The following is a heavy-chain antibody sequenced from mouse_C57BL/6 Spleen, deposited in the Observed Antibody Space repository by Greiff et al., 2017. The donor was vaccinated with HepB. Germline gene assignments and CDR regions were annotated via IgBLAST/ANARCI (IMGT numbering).Heavy chain of an antibody. CDR2: IYPGDGDT. D-gene: IGHD2-5*01. Sequence: VKLVESGAELVKPGASVKISCKASGYAFSSYWMNWVKQRPGKGLEWIGQIYPGDGDTNYNGKFKGKATLTADKSSSTAYMQLSSLTSEDSAVYFCARDYSNYRYWYFDVWGTGTTVTVSS. CDR3: ARDYSNYRYWYFDV. J-gene: IGHJ1*03. CDR1: GYAFSSYW. V-gene: IGHV1-80*01.